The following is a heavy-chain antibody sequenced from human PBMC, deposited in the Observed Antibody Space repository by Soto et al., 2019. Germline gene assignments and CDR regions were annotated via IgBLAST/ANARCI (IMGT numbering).Heavy chain of an antibody. CDR2: IIPIFGTA. J-gene: IGHJ6*02. Sequence: QVQLVQSGAEVKKPGSSVKVSCKASGGTFSSYAISWVRQAPGHGLEWLGGIIPIFGTANYAQKFQGRVTITADESTSTAYMELSSLRSEDTAVYYCARCYGVQHYYYYGMDVWGQGTTVTVSS. CDR3: ARCYGVQHYYYYGMDV. V-gene: IGHV1-69*01. CDR1: GGTFSSYA. D-gene: IGHD2-8*01.